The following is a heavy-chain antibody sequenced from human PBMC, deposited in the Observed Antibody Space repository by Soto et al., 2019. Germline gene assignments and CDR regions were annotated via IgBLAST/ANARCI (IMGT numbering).Heavy chain of an antibody. J-gene: IGHJ6*02. CDR2: TYHSRST. CDR1: GGSISISNW. Sequence: XXSLSLPFAVSGGSISISNWGSWVRQPPGKGVEWIGETYHSRSTNYTPSAKSRVNISVDKSKSQVSLKLSSVTDADTAVYYCARAHYGDYGYGMDVWGQGTTVTVSS. D-gene: IGHD4-17*01. V-gene: IGHV4-4*02. CDR3: ARAHYGDYGYGMDV.